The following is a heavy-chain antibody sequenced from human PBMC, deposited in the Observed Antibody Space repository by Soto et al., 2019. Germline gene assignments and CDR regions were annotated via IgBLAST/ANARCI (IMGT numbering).Heavy chain of an antibody. V-gene: IGHV5-51*01. Sequence: GESLKISCKGSGYSFTSYWIGWVRQMPGKGLEWMGIIYPGDSDTRYSPSFQGQVTISADKSISTAYLQWSSLKASDTAMYYCASVADYYDSSGYAFDIWGQGTTVTVSS. CDR1: GYSFTSYW. CDR3: ASVADYYDSSGYAFDI. D-gene: IGHD3-22*01. J-gene: IGHJ3*02. CDR2: IYPGDSDT.